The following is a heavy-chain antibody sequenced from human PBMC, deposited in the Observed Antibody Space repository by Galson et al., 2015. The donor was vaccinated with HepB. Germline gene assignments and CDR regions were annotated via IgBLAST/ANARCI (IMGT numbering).Heavy chain of an antibody. CDR1: GYTFTSYG. Sequence: QSGAEVKKPGASVKVSCKASGYTFTSYGINWVRQAPGQGLKWMGWISAYNGKTNYAQKIQGRVTMTTDRFTSTAYMELRSLRSDDTAVYYCARGALVLGVAATQNNWFDPWGQGTLVTVSS. D-gene: IGHD2-15*01. CDR2: ISAYNGKT. J-gene: IGHJ5*02. CDR3: ARGALVLGVAATQNNWFDP. V-gene: IGHV1-18*01.